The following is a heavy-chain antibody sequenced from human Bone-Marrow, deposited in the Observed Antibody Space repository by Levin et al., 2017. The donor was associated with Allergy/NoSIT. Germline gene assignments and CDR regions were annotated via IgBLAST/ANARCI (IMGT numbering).Heavy chain of an antibody. CDR3: ARIPYLGHSYGYYYGMDV. V-gene: IGHV2-70*11. J-gene: IGHJ6*02. D-gene: IGHD5-18*01. CDR2: IDWDDDK. Sequence: SGPTLVKPTQTLTLTCTFSGFSLSTSGMCASWIRQPPGKALEWLARIDWDDDKYYSTSLKTRLTISKDTSKNQVVLTVTNVDPVDTATYYCARIPYLGHSYGYYYGMDVWGQGTTVTVSS. CDR1: GFSLSTSGMC.